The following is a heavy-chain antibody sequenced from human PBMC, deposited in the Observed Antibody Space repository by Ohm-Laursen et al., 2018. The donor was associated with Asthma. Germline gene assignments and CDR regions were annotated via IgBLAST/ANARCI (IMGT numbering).Heavy chain of an antibody. CDR1: GGTFSSYA. J-gene: IGHJ4*02. Sequence: SSVKVSCKASGGTFSSYAISWVRQAPGQGLEWVGAIIPIFDIPNYAEKFQGRVTITADKSTSTAYMELSSLRSEDTAVYYCARDHSSGYSFSFDYWGQGTLVTVSS. V-gene: IGHV1-69*17. CDR3: ARDHSSGYSFSFDY. D-gene: IGHD3-22*01. CDR2: IIPIFDIP.